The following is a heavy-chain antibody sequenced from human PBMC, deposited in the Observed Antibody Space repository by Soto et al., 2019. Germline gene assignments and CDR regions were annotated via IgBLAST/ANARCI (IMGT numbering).Heavy chain of an antibody. J-gene: IGHJ4*02. CDR1: GGSISSYY. Sequence: SETLSLTCTVSGGSISSYYWTWIRQPPGKGLEWIGFLYNSGSTHYNPSLKSRVTISVDTSKNQFSLKLRSVTAADTAVYYCACMGYHYGSGSYPLDYWGQGTLVTVSS. V-gene: IGHV4-59*08. D-gene: IGHD3-10*01. CDR3: ACMGYHYGSGSYPLDY. CDR2: LYNSGST.